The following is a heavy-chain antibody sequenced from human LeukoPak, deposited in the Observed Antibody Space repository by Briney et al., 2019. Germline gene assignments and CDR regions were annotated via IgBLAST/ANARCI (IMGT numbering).Heavy chain of an antibody. V-gene: IGHV4-30-4*01. J-gene: IGHJ4*02. CDR1: GGSISSGDYY. Sequence: SETLSLTCTVSGGSISSGDYYWSWIRQPPGKGLEWIGYIYYSGSTYYNPSLKSRVTISVDTSKNQFSLKLSSVTAADTAVYYCAWSHYDSSGYYYQNNPFDYWGQGTLVTVSS. CDR2: IYYSGST. D-gene: IGHD3-22*01. CDR3: AWSHYDSSGYYYQNNPFDY.